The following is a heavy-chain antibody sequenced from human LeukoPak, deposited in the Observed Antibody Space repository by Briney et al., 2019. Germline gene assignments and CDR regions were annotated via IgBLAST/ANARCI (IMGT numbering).Heavy chain of an antibody. CDR2: IRYDGSNQ. D-gene: IGHD2-2*01. J-gene: IGHJ4*02. CDR1: RFTFRSYG. V-gene: IGHV3-30*02. Sequence: PGGSLRLSCAASRFTFRSYGMHWVRQAPGKGLEWVSFIRYDGSNQHYADSVKGRFTISRDNSKSTLYLQMNSLRSEDTAVYYCAKGGYCGSTTCHLLPYDYWGQGTLVTVSS. CDR3: AKGGYCGSTTCHLLPYDY.